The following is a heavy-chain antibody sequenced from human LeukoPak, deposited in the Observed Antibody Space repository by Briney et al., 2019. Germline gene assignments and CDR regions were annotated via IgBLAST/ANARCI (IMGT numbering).Heavy chain of an antibody. V-gene: IGHV4-4*07. CDR3: ARERGEFTVTTDRYYYYKDV. D-gene: IGHD4-17*01. Sequence: SETLSLTCTVSGGSISSYYWNWIRQPAGKGLEWIGRIYTSGSTNYNPSLKSRVTMSVDTSKNQFSLKLSSVTAADTAVYYCARERGEFTVTTDRYYYYKDVWGKGTTVTVSS. CDR2: IYTSGST. J-gene: IGHJ6*03. CDR1: GGSISSYY.